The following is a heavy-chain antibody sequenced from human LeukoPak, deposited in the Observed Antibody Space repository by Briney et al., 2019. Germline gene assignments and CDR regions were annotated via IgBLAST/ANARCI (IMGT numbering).Heavy chain of an antibody. CDR2: IYYSGST. Sequence: SETLSLPCTVSGGSMTSSSYYWGWIRQPPGKGLEWIGSIYYSGSTYYNPSLKSRVTISVDTSKNQSSLKLSSVTAADTAVYYCARQVGCSSTSCYAEYWGQGTLVTVSS. J-gene: IGHJ4*02. V-gene: IGHV4-39*01. CDR1: GGSMTSSSYY. D-gene: IGHD2-2*01. CDR3: ARQVGCSSTSCYAEY.